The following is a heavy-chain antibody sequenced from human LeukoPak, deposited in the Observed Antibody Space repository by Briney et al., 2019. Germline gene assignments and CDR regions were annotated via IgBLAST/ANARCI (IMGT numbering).Heavy chain of an antibody. CDR1: GYTFSAYW. J-gene: IGHJ4*02. CDR2: IAPEDSDT. Sequence: GESLNISCQASGYTFSAYWIGWVRQMPGKGLEWMGIIAPEDSDTRYIPSFQGEVTISVDKTTRTAYLQWSSLKASDTAMYYCARRDRSGYCFDYWGQGTLVTVSS. D-gene: IGHD3-22*01. V-gene: IGHV5-51*01. CDR3: ARRDRSGYCFDY.